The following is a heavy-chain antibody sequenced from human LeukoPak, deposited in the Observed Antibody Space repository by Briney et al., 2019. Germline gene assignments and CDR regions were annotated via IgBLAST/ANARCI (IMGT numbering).Heavy chain of an antibody. Sequence: KPGGSLRLSCAASGFTFSSYSMNWVRQAPGKGLEWVSSISSSSSYIYYADSVKGRFTISRDNAKNSLFLQMNSLRAEDTAVYYCARPADCSGGSCYFDYWGQGTLVTVSS. CDR3: ARPADCSGGSCYFDY. V-gene: IGHV3-21*01. CDR1: GFTFSSYS. D-gene: IGHD2-15*01. J-gene: IGHJ4*02. CDR2: ISSSSSYI.